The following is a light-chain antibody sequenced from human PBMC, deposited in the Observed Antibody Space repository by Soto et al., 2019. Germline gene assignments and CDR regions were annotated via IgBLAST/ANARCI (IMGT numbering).Light chain of an antibody. V-gene: IGKV1-5*01. J-gene: IGKJ1*01. CDR1: ESISGW. CDR2: DAS. Sequence: DIQMTQSPSTLSASVGDRVTITCRASESISGWLAWYQQKPGKAPNLLIYDASSLESGVPSRFSGIGSGTEFTLSISSLQPDDFATYYCQQYNGYSLFGQGTKVEI. CDR3: QQYNGYSL.